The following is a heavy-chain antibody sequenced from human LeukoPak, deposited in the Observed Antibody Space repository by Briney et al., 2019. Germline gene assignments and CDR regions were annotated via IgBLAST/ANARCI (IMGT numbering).Heavy chain of an antibody. CDR1: RFTFSNYW. CDR3: AKDRWQLSPDYYYYMDV. Sequence: TGGSLRLSCAASRFTFSNYWMSWVRQAPGKGLEWVANIKQDGSEKYYVDSVKGRFTISRDNAKNSMYLQMNSLRAEDTALYYCAKDRWQLSPDYYYYMDVWGNGTTVTVSS. CDR2: IKQDGSEK. V-gene: IGHV3-7*03. D-gene: IGHD2-15*01. J-gene: IGHJ6*03.